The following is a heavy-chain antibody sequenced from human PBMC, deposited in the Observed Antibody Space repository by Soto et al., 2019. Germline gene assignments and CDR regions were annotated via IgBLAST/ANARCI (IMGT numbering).Heavy chain of an antibody. CDR1: GFTFSSYG. CDR2: ISYDGSNK. V-gene: IGHV3-30*18. D-gene: IGHD2-8*01. J-gene: IGHJ3*02. Sequence: GGSLRLSCAASGFTFSSYGMHWVRQAPGKGLEWVAVISYDGSNKYYADSVKGRFTISRDNSKSTLYLEMNSLRTEDTAVYYCAKASHCNKGRCSLGLIGDRAFDIWGQGTMVTVSS. CDR3: AKASHCNKGRCSLGLIGDRAFDI.